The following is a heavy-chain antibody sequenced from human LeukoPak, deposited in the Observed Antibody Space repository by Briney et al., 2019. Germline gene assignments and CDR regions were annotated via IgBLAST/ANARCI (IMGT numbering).Heavy chain of an antibody. CDR3: ARDTRLLDFDAFDI. D-gene: IGHD3-3*01. J-gene: IGHJ3*02. CDR1: GYTFTNYY. V-gene: IGHV1-46*01. CDR2: INPSGGST. Sequence: ASVKVSCKASGYTFTNYYMHWVRQAPGQGLEWMGIINPSGGSTNYAQKFQGRVTLTRDTSTSTVYMELSRLRSEDTAVYYCARDTRLLDFDAFDIWDQGTMVTVSS.